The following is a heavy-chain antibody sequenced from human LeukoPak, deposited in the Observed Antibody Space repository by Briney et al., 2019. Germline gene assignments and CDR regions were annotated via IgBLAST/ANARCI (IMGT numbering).Heavy chain of an antibody. V-gene: IGHV3-20*04. J-gene: IGHJ6*03. CDR3: ARRESAYQNYYYFYYMDV. CDR1: GFTFDDYG. CDR2: INWNGDST. Sequence: GGSLRLSCAASGFTFDDYGMSWVRQAPGKGLEWVSGINWNGDSTSYADSVKGRFTISRDNAKNSLYLQMNSLRAEDTALYYCARRESAYQNYYYFYYMDVWGKGTTVTVSS.